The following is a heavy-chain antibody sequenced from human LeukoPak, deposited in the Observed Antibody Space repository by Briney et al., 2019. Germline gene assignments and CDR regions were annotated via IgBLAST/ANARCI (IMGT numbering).Heavy chain of an antibody. D-gene: IGHD1-7*01. CDR2: ITPFNGNT. V-gene: IGHV1-45*02. J-gene: IGHJ4*02. CDR3: ARSPTGTTPYFDY. CDR1: GYTFTYRY. Sequence: ASVKVSCKASGYTFTYRYLHWVRQAPGQALEWMGWITPFNGNTNYAQKFQDRVTITRDRSMSTAYMGLSSLRSEDTAMYYCARSPTGTTPYFDYWGQGTLVTVSS.